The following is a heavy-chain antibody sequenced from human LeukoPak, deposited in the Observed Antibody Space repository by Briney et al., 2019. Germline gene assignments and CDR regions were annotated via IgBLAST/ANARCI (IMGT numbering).Heavy chain of an antibody. J-gene: IGHJ6*03. CDR3: ARDGLLTRTGMDV. V-gene: IGHV1-69*16. Sequence: SVKVSCKASGGSLSDYTISWVRQAPRQGLEWMGGIIPMLGTAKYAQNFQGRVTITTDDSSSTVYMELSSLRFEDTASYFCARDGLLTRTGMDVWGKGTTVTVSS. D-gene: IGHD3/OR15-3a*01. CDR1: GGSLSDYT. CDR2: IIPMLGTA.